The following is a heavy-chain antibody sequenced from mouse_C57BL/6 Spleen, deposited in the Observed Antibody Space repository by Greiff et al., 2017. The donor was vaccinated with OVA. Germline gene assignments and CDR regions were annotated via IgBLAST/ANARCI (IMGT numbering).Heavy chain of an antibody. CDR3: ARGMVRGFAY. V-gene: IGHV3-6*01. D-gene: IGHD2-3*01. Sequence: EVKLMESGPGLVKPSQSLSLTCSVTGYSITSGYYWNWIRQFPGNKLEWMGYISYDGSNNYNPSLKNRISITRDTSKNQFFLKLNSVTTEDTATYYCARGMVRGFAYWGQGTLVTVSA. J-gene: IGHJ3*01. CDR2: ISYDGSN. CDR1: GYSITSGYY.